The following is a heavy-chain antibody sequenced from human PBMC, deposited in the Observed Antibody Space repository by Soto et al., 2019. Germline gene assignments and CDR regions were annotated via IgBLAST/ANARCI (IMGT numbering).Heavy chain of an antibody. J-gene: IGHJ4*02. CDR3: AKDSSSLSGPSSY. CDR2: ISYDGSNK. V-gene: IGHV3-30*18. CDR1: GFTFSSYG. D-gene: IGHD6-13*01. Sequence: PGGSLRLSCAASGFTFSSYGMHWVRQAPGKGLEWVAVISYDGSNKYYADSVKGRFTISRDNSKNTLYLQMNSLRAEDTAVYYCAKDSSSLSGPSSYWGQGTLVTVSS.